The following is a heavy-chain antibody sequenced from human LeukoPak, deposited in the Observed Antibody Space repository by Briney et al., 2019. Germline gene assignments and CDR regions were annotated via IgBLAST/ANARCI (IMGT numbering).Heavy chain of an antibody. V-gene: IGHV4-59*08. D-gene: IGHD5-12*01. CDR3: ASQTYGGYVGY. Sequence: ASETLSLTCTVSGGSISSYYWSWIRQPPGKGLEWIGYIYYSGSTNYNPSLKSRVTISVDTSKNQFSLKLSSVTAADTAVYYCASQTYGGYVGYWGQGTLVTVSS. J-gene: IGHJ4*02. CDR1: GGSISSYY. CDR2: IYYSGST.